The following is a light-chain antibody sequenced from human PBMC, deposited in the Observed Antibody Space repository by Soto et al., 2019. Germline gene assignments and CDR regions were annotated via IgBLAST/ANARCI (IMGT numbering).Light chain of an antibody. Sequence: QSVLTQPASVSGSPGQSITISCTVTSSDVGGYDYVSWYQQHPGKAPRLMIYKASNRPSGVSHRFSGSRSGNTASLTISGLQAEDEADYYCSSYTSGSTLYVFGTGTKVTLL. V-gene: IGLV2-14*01. J-gene: IGLJ1*01. CDR3: SSYTSGSTLYV. CDR1: SSDVGGYDY. CDR2: KAS.